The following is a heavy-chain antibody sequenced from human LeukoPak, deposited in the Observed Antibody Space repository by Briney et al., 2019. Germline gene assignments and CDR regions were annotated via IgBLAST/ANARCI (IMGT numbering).Heavy chain of an antibody. CDR2: FDPEDGET. J-gene: IGHJ2*01. Sequence: GASVKVSCKVSGDTLTELSMHWVRQAPGKGLEWMGGFDPEDGETIYAQKFQGRVTMTRDMSTSTVYMELSSLRSEDTAVYYCASSSWYDFWYFDLWGRGTLVTVSS. V-gene: IGHV1-24*01. D-gene: IGHD6-13*01. CDR3: ASSSWYDFWYFDL. CDR1: GDTLTELS.